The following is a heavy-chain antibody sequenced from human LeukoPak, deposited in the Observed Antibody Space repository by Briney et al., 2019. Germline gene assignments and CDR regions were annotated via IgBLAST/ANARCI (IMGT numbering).Heavy chain of an antibody. CDR2: ISASGTT. D-gene: IGHD2-2*01. J-gene: IGHJ4*02. CDR1: GGSIRGYY. Sequence: SETLSLTCTVSGGSIRGYYWNWIRQPAGKGLECIGRISASGTTNDNPSLNSRVTMSVDTSKNQFSLRLSSVTAADTAVYYCVRDSSSTHFAYWGQGTLVTVSS. CDR3: VRDSSSTHFAY. V-gene: IGHV4-4*07.